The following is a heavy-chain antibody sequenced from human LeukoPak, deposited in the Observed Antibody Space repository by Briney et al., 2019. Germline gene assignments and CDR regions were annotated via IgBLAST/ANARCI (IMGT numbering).Heavy chain of an antibody. Sequence: GGSLRLSCAAPGFTFSSYAMSWVRQAPGKGLEWVSAISGSGGSTYYADSVKGRFTISRDNSKNTLYLQMNSLRAEDTAVYYCAKDSAFRYSSGCFDYWGQGTLVTVSS. V-gene: IGHV3-23*01. J-gene: IGHJ4*02. CDR3: AKDSAFRYSSGCFDY. CDR1: GFTFSSYA. D-gene: IGHD6-19*01. CDR2: ISGSGGST.